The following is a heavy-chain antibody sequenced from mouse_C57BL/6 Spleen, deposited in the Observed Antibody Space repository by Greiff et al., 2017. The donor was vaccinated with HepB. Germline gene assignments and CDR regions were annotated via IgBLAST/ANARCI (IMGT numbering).Heavy chain of an antibody. D-gene: IGHD1-1*01. Sequence: VQLQESGAELVRPGASVKLSCTASGFNIKDDYMHWVKQRPEQGLEWIGWIDPENGDTEYASKFQGKATITADTSSNTAYLQLSSLTSEDTAVYYYTTSYYGRAHHYYAMDYWGQGTSVTVSS. J-gene: IGHJ4*01. CDR3: TTSYYGRAHHYYAMDY. CDR2: IDPENGDT. CDR1: GFNIKDDY. V-gene: IGHV14-4*01.